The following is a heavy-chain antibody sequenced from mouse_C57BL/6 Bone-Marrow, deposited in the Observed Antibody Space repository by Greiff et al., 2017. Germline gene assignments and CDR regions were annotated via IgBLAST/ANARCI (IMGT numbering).Heavy chain of an antibody. D-gene: IGHD1-1*01. CDR2: IHPNSGST. J-gene: IGHJ1*03. CDR1: GYTFTSYW. V-gene: IGHV1-64*01. CDR3: ARRKVVGDFDV. Sequence: QVQLQQSGAELVKPGASVKLSCKASGYTFTSYWMHWVKQRPGQGLEWIGMIHPNSGSTNYNEKFKSKATLTVDKSSSTAYMQLSSLTSEDSAVYYCARRKVVGDFDVWGTGTTVTVSS.